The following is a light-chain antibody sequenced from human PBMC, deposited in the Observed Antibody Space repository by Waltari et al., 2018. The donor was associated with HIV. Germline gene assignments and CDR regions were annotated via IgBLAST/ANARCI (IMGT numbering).Light chain of an antibody. Sequence: QSALTQPASVSGSPGQSITISCTGTSSDVGGYHHVSWYQQHPGKAPKLMIYEVSNRPSGVSNRFSGSKSGNTASLTISGLQAEDEADYYCSSYTSSSTRDVVFGGGTKLTVL. CDR1: SSDVGGYHH. V-gene: IGLV2-14*01. CDR2: EVS. J-gene: IGLJ2*01. CDR3: SSYTSSSTRDVV.